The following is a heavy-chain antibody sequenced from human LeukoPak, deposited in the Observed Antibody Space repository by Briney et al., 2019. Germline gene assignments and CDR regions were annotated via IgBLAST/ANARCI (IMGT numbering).Heavy chain of an antibody. CDR2: IIPILGIA. D-gene: IGHD2-15*01. CDR1: GGTFSSYA. CDR3: ARDLIGGCSGGSCYSLWSDY. J-gene: IGHJ4*02. Sequence: SVKVSCKASGGTFSSYAISWVGRAPGQGLEWMGRIIPILGIANYAQKFQGRVTITADKSTSTAYMELSSLRSEDTAVYYCARDLIGGCSGGSCYSLWSDYWGQGTLVTVSS. V-gene: IGHV1-69*04.